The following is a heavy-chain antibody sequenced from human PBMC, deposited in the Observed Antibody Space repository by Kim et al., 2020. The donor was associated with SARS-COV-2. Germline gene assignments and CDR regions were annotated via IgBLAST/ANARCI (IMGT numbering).Heavy chain of an antibody. CDR3: ARGLPSFTVVTQYFDY. Sequence: SETLSLTCTVSGGSISSGGYYWSWIRQHPGKGLEWIGYIYYSGSTYYNPSLKSRVTISVDTSKNQFSLKLSSVTAADTAVYYCARGLPSFTVVTQYFDYWGQGTLVTVSS. D-gene: IGHD2-15*01. CDR1: GGSISSGGYY. CDR2: IYYSGST. V-gene: IGHV4-31*03. J-gene: IGHJ4*02.